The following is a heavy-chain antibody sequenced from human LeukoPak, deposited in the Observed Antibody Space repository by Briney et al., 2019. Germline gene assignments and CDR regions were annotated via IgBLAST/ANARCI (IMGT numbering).Heavy chain of an antibody. CDR1: GFTFSSYA. CDR3: AKGRSITIFGVAGWYYFDY. Sequence: PGGSLRLSCAASGFTFSSYAMSWVRQAPGKGLEWVPVISGSSGSTYYADSVKGRFTISRDNSKNTLYLQMNSLRAEDTAVYYCAKGRSITIFGVAGWYYFDYWGQGTLVTVSS. D-gene: IGHD3-3*01. J-gene: IGHJ4*02. V-gene: IGHV3-23*01. CDR2: ISGSSGST.